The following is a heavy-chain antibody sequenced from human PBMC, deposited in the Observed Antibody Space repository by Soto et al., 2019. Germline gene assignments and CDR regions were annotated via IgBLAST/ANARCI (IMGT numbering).Heavy chain of an antibody. V-gene: IGHV3-23*01. Sequence: LSLTCSVSGASISSDNYYWGWIRQTPGKGLEWVSAISGSGGSTYYADSVKGRFTISRDNSKNTLYLQMNSLRAEDTAVYYCGKKGYSSSWYFGYWGQGTLVTVSS. J-gene: IGHJ4*02. CDR1: GASISSDNYY. CDR2: ISGSGGST. CDR3: GKKGYSSSWYFGY. D-gene: IGHD6-13*01.